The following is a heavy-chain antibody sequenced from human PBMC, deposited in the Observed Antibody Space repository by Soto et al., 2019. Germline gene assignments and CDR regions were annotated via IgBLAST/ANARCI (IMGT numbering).Heavy chain of an antibody. CDR2: FDPEDGET. J-gene: IGHJ4*02. CDR1: GYTLTELS. Sequence: ASVKVSCKVSGYTLTELSMHWVRQAPGKGLEWMGGFDPEDGETIYAQKFQGRVTMTEDTSTDTAYMELNSLRAEDTAVYYCAKEADISGYHPDYWGQGTQVTVSS. V-gene: IGHV1-24*01. CDR3: AKEADISGYHPDY. D-gene: IGHD3-22*01.